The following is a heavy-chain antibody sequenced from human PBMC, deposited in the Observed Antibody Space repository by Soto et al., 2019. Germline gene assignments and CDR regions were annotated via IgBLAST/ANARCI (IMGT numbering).Heavy chain of an antibody. V-gene: IGHV4-30-2*01. CDR1: GASISYGNYA. J-gene: IGHJ4*02. D-gene: IGHD1-26*01. CDR3: ARGGGSDSFDY. Sequence: QLQLHESGSGLVKPSQTLSLTCTVSGASISYGNYAWSWIRQTPGKGLEWIGYINHLETTFYNPSFDSRLTLSIGRVKIQFSLNLNSMSAADRVVYFCARGGGSDSFDYWGQGILVTVSS. CDR2: INHLETT.